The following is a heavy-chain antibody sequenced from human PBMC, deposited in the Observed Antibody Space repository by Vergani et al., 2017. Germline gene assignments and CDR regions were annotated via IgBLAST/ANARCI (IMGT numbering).Heavy chain of an antibody. CDR2: IYYSGST. J-gene: IGHJ4*02. CDR1: GGSISSSSYY. Sequence: QVRLQESGPGLVKPSETLSLTCTVSGGSISSSSYYWGWIRQPPGKGLEWIGSIYYSGSTYYYPSLKSRIVIFVDTSKNQFSLNLRSVTAADTAVYYCARQVSGNYYEFDYWGQGALVTVSS. CDR3: ARQVSGNYYEFDY. D-gene: IGHD1-26*01. V-gene: IGHV4-39*01.